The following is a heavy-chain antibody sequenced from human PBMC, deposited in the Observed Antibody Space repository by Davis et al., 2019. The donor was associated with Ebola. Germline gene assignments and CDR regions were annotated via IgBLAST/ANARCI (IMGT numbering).Heavy chain of an antibody. CDR1: GFTFIDAW. Sequence: GESLKISCAASGFTFIDAWMSWVRQPPGKGLEWVGRIRSQTDGGTTDSAESVKGRFIISRDDSKNTLYLQMNSLRSEDTAVYYCTTGDYGGNWGQGTLVTVSS. D-gene: IGHD4-23*01. CDR3: TTGDYGGN. J-gene: IGHJ4*02. CDR2: IRSQTDGGTT. V-gene: IGHV3-15*01.